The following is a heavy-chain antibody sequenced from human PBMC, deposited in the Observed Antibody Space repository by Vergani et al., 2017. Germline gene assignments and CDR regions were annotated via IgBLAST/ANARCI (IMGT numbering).Heavy chain of an antibody. D-gene: IGHD3-10*01. CDR1: GGTFSSYA. V-gene: IGHV1-69*01. CDR3: ANIPRGIAGSYYYDMDV. Sequence: QVQLVQSGAEVKKPGSSVKVSCKASGGTFSSYAISWVRQAPGQGLEWMGGIIPIFGTANYAQKFQGRVKITADESTSTAYIELSSLRSEDTAVFYCANIPRGIAGSYYYDMDVWGKGTTVTVSS. CDR2: IIPIFGTA. J-gene: IGHJ6*03.